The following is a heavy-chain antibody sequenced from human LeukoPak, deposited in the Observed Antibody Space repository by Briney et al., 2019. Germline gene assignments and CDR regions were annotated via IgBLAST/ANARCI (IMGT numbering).Heavy chain of an antibody. CDR2: ISAYNGNR. Sequence: ASVKVSRKASAYTFTSYGISWVRQAPGQGLEWMGWISAYNGNRNYAQKLQGRVTMTTDTSTSTAYMELRSLRSDDTAVYYCARGAPHFTYYDCWSDSQMYSFDFWGQGTLVTVSS. J-gene: IGHJ4*02. CDR1: AYTFTSYG. D-gene: IGHD3-3*01. V-gene: IGHV1-18*01. CDR3: ARGAPHFTYYDCWSDSQMYSFDF.